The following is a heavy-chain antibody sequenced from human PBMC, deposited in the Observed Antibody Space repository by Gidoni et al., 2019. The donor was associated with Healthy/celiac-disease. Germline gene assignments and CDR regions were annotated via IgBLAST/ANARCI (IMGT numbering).Heavy chain of an antibody. Sequence: QLQLQESGPGLVKPSETLSLTCTVSGGSISSSSYYWGWIRQPPGKGLEWIGSIYYSGSTYYNPSLKSRVTISVDTSKNQFSLKLSSVTAADTAVYYCARQEYSGYDDYWGQGTLVTVSS. V-gene: IGHV4-39*01. D-gene: IGHD5-12*01. CDR3: ARQEYSGYDDY. J-gene: IGHJ4*02. CDR2: IYYSGST. CDR1: GGSISSSSYY.